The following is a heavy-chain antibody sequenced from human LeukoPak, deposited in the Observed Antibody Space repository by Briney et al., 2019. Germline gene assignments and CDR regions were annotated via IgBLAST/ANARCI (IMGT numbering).Heavy chain of an antibody. D-gene: IGHD1-26*01. CDR2: IYPGDSDT. J-gene: IGHJ3*02. V-gene: IGHV5-51*01. Sequence: GESPQISCQGSGYSFTNYWIGWVRPMPGKGLEWMGIIYPGDSDTRYSPSFEGQVTISAGKSISTAYLQWSSLKASDTAMYYCATSPKSGAGALDNWGQGTMVTVSS. CDR1: GYSFTNYW. CDR3: ATSPKSGAGALDN.